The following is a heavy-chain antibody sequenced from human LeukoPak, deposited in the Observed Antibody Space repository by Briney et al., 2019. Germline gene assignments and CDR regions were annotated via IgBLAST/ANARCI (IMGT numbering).Heavy chain of an antibody. J-gene: IGHJ4*02. Sequence: GGSLKLSCAASGFTFGTYWLTWIRQAPGKGLEWVASIKQDGSETYYVDSVKDRFTISRDNAKNSLFLQMNNLRAEDTAVYYCAVRGTSKAYWGQGALVTVSS. CDR2: IKQDGSET. CDR1: GFTFGTYW. D-gene: IGHD2/OR15-2a*01. CDR3: AVRGTSKAY. V-gene: IGHV3-7*01.